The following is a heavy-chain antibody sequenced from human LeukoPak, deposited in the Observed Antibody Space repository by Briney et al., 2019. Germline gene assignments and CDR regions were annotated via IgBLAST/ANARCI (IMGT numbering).Heavy chain of an antibody. Sequence: GGSLRLSCAASGFTFSSYWMHWVRQAPGKGLVWVSRIKSDGSSTSYADSVKGRFTISRDNAKNTLYLQMNTRKAEDTAVYYCARSPYSGSPFDIWGRGTRVTVSS. V-gene: IGHV3-74*01. J-gene: IGHJ3*02. CDR2: IKSDGSST. D-gene: IGHD1-26*01. CDR1: GFTFSSYW. CDR3: ARSPYSGSPFDI.